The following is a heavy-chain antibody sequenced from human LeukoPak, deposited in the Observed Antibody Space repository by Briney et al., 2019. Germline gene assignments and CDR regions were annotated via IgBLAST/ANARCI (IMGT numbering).Heavy chain of an antibody. CDR3: ARWTDYYDSSGYFDY. Sequence: SETLSLTCIVSGGSVSSRTYYWSWIRQPPGKGLEWLGFISYSGSTYYNPSLKSRVTISVDTSKNQFSLKLSSVTAADTAVYYCARWTDYYDSSGYFDYWGQGTLVTVSP. D-gene: IGHD3-22*01. J-gene: IGHJ4*02. CDR2: ISYSGST. V-gene: IGHV4-61*01. CDR1: GGSVSSRTYY.